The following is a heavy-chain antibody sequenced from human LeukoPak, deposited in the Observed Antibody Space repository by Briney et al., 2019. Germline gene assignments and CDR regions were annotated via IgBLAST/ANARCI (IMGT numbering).Heavy chain of an antibody. Sequence: QAGGSLRLSCAASGFTFSSYGMHWVRQAPGKGLEWVAFIRYDGNSEFYVDSVKGRFTISRDNSKNTLYLQMNSLRAEDTAVYYCAKGGDGYNYGSYFDYWGQGTLVTISS. CDR2: IRYDGNSE. J-gene: IGHJ4*02. D-gene: IGHD5-24*01. CDR3: AKGGDGYNYGSYFDY. CDR1: GFTFSSYG. V-gene: IGHV3-30*02.